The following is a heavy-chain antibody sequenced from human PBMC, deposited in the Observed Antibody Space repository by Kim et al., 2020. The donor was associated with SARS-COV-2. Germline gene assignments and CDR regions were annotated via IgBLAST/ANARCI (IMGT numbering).Heavy chain of an antibody. Sequence: FTISRDNSKNTLYLQMNSLRAEDTAVYYCAKDRAYSSSWPYYYYYGMDVWGQGTTVTVSS. J-gene: IGHJ6*02. D-gene: IGHD6-13*01. V-gene: IGHV3-30*02. CDR3: AKDRAYSSSWPYYYYYGMDV.